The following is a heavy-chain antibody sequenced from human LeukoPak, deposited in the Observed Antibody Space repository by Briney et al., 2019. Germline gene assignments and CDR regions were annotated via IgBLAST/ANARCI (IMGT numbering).Heavy chain of an antibody. Sequence: SETLSLTCTVSGGSISSGSYYWSWIRQPAGKGLEWIGRIYTSGSTNYNPSLKSRVTISVDTSKNQFSLKLSSVTAADTAVYYSARSDSSAYYYYMDVWGKGTTVTISS. CDR2: IYTSGST. V-gene: IGHV4-61*02. CDR1: GGSISSGSYY. J-gene: IGHJ6*03. D-gene: IGHD6-25*01. CDR3: ARSDSSAYYYYMDV.